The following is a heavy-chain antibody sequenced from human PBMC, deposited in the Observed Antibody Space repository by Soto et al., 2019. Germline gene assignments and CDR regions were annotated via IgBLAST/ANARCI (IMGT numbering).Heavy chain of an antibody. J-gene: IGHJ6*01. D-gene: IGHD5-12*01. Sequence: ASVKVSCKASGYTFTSYAMHWVRQAPGQRLEWMGWINAGNGNTKYSQKFQGRVTITRDTSASTAYMELSSLRSEDTAVYYCASGVVATITFYYYYGMDVWGRGTTVTVSS. V-gene: IGHV1-3*01. CDR2: INAGNGNT. CDR1: GYTFTSYA. CDR3: ASGVVATITFYYYYGMDV.